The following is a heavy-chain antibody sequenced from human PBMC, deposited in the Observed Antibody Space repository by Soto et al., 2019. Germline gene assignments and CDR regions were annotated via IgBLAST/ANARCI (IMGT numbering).Heavy chain of an antibody. CDR1: GFTFSSYA. CDR2: ISGSGGST. D-gene: IGHD3-16*02. J-gene: IGHJ5*02. CDR3: AKEKYDYIWGSYRSNWFDP. V-gene: IGHV3-23*01. Sequence: GESLRLSCAASGFTFSSYAMSWVRQAPGKGLEWVSAISGSGGSTYYADSVKGRFTISRDNSKNTLYLQMNSLRAEDTAVYYCAKEKYDYIWGSYRSNWFDPWGQGTLVTVSS.